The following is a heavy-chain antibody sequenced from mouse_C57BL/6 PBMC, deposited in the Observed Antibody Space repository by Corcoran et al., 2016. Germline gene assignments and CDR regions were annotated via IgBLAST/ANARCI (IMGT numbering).Heavy chain of an antibody. V-gene: IGHV9-3*01. D-gene: IGHD1-1*01. CDR3: ARRSSGYFDV. Sequence: QIQLVQSGPELKKPGETVKISCKASGYTFTTYGMSWVKQAPGKGLKWMGWINTYSGVPTYADDFKGRFAFSLETSASTAYLQINNLKNEDTATYFCARRSSGYFDVWDTGTTVTVSS. CDR2: INTYSGVP. J-gene: IGHJ1*03. CDR1: GYTFTTYG.